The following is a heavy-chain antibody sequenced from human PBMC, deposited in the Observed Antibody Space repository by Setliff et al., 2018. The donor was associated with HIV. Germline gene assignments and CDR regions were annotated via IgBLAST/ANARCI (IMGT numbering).Heavy chain of an antibody. J-gene: IGHJ6*03. V-gene: IGHV4-38-2*01. CDR2: IYHSGST. D-gene: IGHD5-12*01. CDR3: ARGVIETDYDYVDIYYYNYMDV. CDR1: GYSISSGYY. Sequence: SETLSLTCAVSGYSISSGYYWGWIRRPPGKGLEWIGSIYHSGSTYYNPSLKSRVTISVDTSKNQFSLKLSSVTAADTAVYYCARGVIETDYDYVDIYYYNYMDVWGKGTTVTVSS.